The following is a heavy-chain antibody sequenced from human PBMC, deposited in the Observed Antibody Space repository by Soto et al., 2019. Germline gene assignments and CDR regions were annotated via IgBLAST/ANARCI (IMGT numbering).Heavy chain of an antibody. Sequence: PGEALKISCAASGFTFSSYSMNWVRQAPGKGLEWVSSISTSSNYIYYADSVKGRFTISREYSKNTLYLQMESLRAEDTAVYYCVQEDIVATISQWGQGTKVTVSS. CDR3: VQEDIVATISQ. V-gene: IGHV3-21*04. J-gene: IGHJ4*02. CDR1: GFTFSSYS. CDR2: ISTSSNYI. D-gene: IGHD5-12*01.